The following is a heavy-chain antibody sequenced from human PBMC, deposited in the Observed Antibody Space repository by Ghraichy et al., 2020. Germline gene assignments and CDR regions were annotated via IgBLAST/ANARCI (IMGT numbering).Heavy chain of an antibody. V-gene: IGHV2-70*11. J-gene: IGHJ6*02. CDR1: GFSLSTRGMS. Sequence: SGPTLVKPTQTLTLTCTFSGFSLSTRGMSVSWIRQPPGKALEWLARIDWDGDKYYNTSLKTRLTISKDTSKNLVVLTMTNMDPTDTATYYCARIRYDILTGYYKGYGMDVWGQGTTVTVSS. D-gene: IGHD3-9*01. CDR3: ARIRYDILTGYYKGYGMDV. CDR2: IDWDGDK.